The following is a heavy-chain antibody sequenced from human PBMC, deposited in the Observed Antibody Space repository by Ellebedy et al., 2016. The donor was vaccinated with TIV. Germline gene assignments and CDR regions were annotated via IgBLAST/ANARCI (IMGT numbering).Heavy chain of an antibody. D-gene: IGHD5-24*01. Sequence: SETLSLTXTVSGGSISSSSYYWGWIRQPPGKGLEWIGSIYYSGSTYYNPSLKSRVTISVDTSKNQFSLKLSSVTAADTAVYYCAREVEMATITGYDYWGQGTLVTVSS. CDR2: IYYSGST. CDR1: GGSISSSSYY. J-gene: IGHJ4*02. V-gene: IGHV4-39*02. CDR3: AREVEMATITGYDY.